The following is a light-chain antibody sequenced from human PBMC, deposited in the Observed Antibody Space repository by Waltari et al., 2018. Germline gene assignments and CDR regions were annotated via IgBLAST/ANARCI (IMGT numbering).Light chain of an antibody. CDR1: QSISSY. CDR2: AAS. CDR3: QQSYGTLLT. Sequence: DIKMTQSPSFWSASVVDRVTITCRASQSISSYLNWYQQKPGKAPRLLIFAASSLQSGVPSRFSGSGSGTDFTLTISSLQPEDFATYYCQQSYGTLLTFGGGTKVEIK. V-gene: IGKV1-39*01. J-gene: IGKJ4*01.